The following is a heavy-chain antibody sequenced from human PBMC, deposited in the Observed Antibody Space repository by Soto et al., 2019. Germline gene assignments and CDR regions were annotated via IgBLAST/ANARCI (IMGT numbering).Heavy chain of an antibody. CDR1: GFTFSSYA. CDR3: AKSFIAVATDAFDI. CDR2: ISGNGGST. V-gene: IGHV3-23*01. J-gene: IGHJ3*02. D-gene: IGHD6-19*01. Sequence: EVQLLESGGGLVQPGGSLRLSCAASGFTFSSYAMSWVRQPRGKGLDWVSAISGNGGSTYYADSVTGRFTISRHHSKTRLYREMNGLRAEYTAVDYCAKSFIAVATDAFDIWRQGTMVTVSS.